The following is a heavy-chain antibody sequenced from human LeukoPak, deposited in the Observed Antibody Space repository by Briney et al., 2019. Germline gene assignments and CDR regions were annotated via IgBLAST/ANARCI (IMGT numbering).Heavy chain of an antibody. CDR1: GFTFSRFA. CDR3: AKDRYGDYSFES. Sequence: GGCLRLSCAASGFTFSRFAMSWVRQAPGKGLEWVSAISGSGSDTYYADSVEGRFTVSRDNSKNTLYLQMNSLRAEDTALYYCAKDRYGDYSFESWGQGTLVTVSS. CDR2: ISGSGSDT. J-gene: IGHJ4*02. V-gene: IGHV3-23*01. D-gene: IGHD4-17*01.